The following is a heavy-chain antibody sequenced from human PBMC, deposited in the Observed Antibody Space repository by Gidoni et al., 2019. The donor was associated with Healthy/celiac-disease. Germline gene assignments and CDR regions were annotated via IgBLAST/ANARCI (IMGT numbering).Heavy chain of an antibody. CDR2: IYYSGST. V-gene: IGHV4-61*01. CDR3: ARVGAYSSSSYWYFDL. CDR1: GGSVSSGSYY. J-gene: IGHJ2*01. Sequence: QVQLQESGPGLVKPSETLSLTCTVSGGSVSSGSYYWSWIRQPPGKGLEWIGYIYYSGSTNYNPSLKSRVTISVDTSKNQFSLKLSSVTAADTAVYYCARVGAYSSSSYWYFDLWGRGTLVTVSS. D-gene: IGHD6-6*01.